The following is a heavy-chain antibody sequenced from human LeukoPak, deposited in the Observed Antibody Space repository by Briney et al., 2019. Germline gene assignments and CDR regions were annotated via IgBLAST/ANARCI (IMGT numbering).Heavy chain of an antibody. J-gene: IGHJ5*02. Sequence: GRSLRLSCSASGFTFRKYSMHWVRQGPGKGLEYVSAISSNGNTDYADSGKGRFTISRDNSKSTLYLQMSSLRAEDTAVYYCVKDNRGEEWFDPWGRGTLVSVSS. CDR3: VKDNRGEEWFDP. CDR2: ISSNGNT. D-gene: IGHD2/OR15-2a*01. V-gene: IGHV3-64D*09. CDR1: GFTFRKYS.